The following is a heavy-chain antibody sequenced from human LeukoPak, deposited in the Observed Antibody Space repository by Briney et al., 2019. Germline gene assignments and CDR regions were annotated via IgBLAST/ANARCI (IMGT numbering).Heavy chain of an antibody. CDR1: GFTFSNYW. Sequence: GSLRLSCVASGFTFSNYWMSWVRQAPGKGLEWVANIKQDGSEKYYVDSVKGRFTISRDNAKNSLYLQMNSLRAEDTAVYYCAKSGLNRFDYWGQGTLVTVSS. V-gene: IGHV3-7*03. D-gene: IGHD2-15*01. CDR2: IKQDGSEK. J-gene: IGHJ4*02. CDR3: AKSGLNRFDY.